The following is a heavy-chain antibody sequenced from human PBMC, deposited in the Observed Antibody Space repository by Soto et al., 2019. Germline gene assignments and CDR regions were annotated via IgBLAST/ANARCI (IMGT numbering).Heavy chain of an antibody. Sequence: PSETLSLTCAVSGGSISSGGYSWGWIRQPPGKGLEWIGYIYHSGSTYYNPSLKSRVTISVDRSKNQFSLKLSSVTAADTAVYYCARAVSSSSDANWFDPWGQGTLVTVSS. CDR3: ARAVSSSSDANWFDP. V-gene: IGHV4-30-2*01. J-gene: IGHJ5*02. CDR1: GGSISSGGYS. D-gene: IGHD6-6*01. CDR2: IYHSGST.